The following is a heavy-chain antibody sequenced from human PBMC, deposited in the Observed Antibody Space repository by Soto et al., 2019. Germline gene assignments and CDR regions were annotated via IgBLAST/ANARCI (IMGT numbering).Heavy chain of an antibody. CDR3: AKNTEDYYYYYGMDV. V-gene: IGHV4-4*07. CDR2: IYTSGST. Sequence: SDTLSLTCTVSGGSISSYYWSWIRQPAGKGLEWIGRIYTSGSTNYNPSLKSRVTMSVDTSKNQFSLKLSSVTAADTAVYYCAKNTEDYYYYYGMDVWGQGTTVTVSS. D-gene: IGHD5-18*01. J-gene: IGHJ6*02. CDR1: GGSISSYY.